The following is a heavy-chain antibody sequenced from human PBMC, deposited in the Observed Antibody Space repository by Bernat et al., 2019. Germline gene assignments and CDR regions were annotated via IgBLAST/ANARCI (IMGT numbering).Heavy chain of an antibody. CDR1: GFTFSSYT. J-gene: IGHJ6*02. Sequence: QVQLEESGGGVVEPGRSLRLSRAASGFTFSSYTMHWVRQAPGKGLEWVAVISYDGTNKYYADSVKGRFTISRDNSKNTLYLQMNSLRAEDTAVYYCAREVSYGLSGMDVWGQGTAVTVSS. CDR2: ISYDGTNK. V-gene: IGHV3-30-3*01. CDR3: AREVSYGLSGMDV. D-gene: IGHD5-18*01.